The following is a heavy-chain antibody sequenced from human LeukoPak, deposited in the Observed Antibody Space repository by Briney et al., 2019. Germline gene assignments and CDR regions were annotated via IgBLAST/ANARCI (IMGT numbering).Heavy chain of an antibody. CDR2: IHIYRGNT. CDR1: GYSSTNYG. D-gene: IGHD3-22*01. J-gene: IGHJ4*02. V-gene: IGHV1-18*01. CDR3: ARVNGYYDSSGYLGY. Sequence: GASVKVSCKASGYSSTNYGISWVRQAPGQGLEWMGWIHIYRGNTNYAQKFQGRVTMTTDTSTSTVYMEVRGLRSDDTAVYYCARVNGYYDSSGYLGYWGQGTLVSVSS.